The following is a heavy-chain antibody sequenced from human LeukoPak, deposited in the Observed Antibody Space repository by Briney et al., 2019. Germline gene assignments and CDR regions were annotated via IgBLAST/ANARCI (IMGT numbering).Heavy chain of an antibody. CDR3: AKDLGGSFDH. CDR1: GFTFSSYG. CDR2: ISYDGSNK. V-gene: IGHV3-30*18. Sequence: GRSLRLSCAASGFTFSSYGMHWVRQAPGKGLEWVAVISYDGSNKYYADSVKGRFTISRDNSKNTLYLQMNSLRAEDTAVYYCAKDLGGSFDHWGQGTLVTVSS. J-gene: IGHJ4*02. D-gene: IGHD1-26*01.